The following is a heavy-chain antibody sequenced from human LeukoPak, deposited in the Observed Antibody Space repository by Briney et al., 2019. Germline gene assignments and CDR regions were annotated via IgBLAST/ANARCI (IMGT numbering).Heavy chain of an antibody. CDR2: ISYDGSNK. CDR3: ARDRGDYSDYSDFFDA. Sequence: GRSLRLSCAASGFTFSSYAMHWVRQAPGKGLEWVAVISYDGSNKYYADSVKGRFTISRDDSKNTVYLQMDSLRAEDTAMYYCARDRGDYSDYSDFFDAWGQGTLVTFSS. J-gene: IGHJ4*02. CDR1: GFTFSSYA. D-gene: IGHD4-11*01. V-gene: IGHV3-30*04.